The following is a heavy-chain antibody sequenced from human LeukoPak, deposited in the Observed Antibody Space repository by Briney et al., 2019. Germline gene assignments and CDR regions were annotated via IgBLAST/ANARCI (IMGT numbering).Heavy chain of an antibody. V-gene: IGHV4-59*08. CDR3: ARCGNSWFDP. CDR2: IYYSGST. Sequence: SETLSLTCTVSGGSISSYYWRWIRQPPGKGLEWIGYIYYSGSTNYNPSLQSRVTISVDTPKNQFSLTLTAVSAAAHAGDYCARCGNSWFDPWGQGTLVTVSS. D-gene: IGHD2/OR15-2a*01. J-gene: IGHJ5*02. CDR1: GGSISSYY.